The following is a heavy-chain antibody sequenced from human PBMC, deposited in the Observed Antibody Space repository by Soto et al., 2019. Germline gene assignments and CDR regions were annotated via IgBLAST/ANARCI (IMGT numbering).Heavy chain of an antibody. Sequence: GGSLRLFCAASGFTFRDYYMIWIRQAPGKELEWVSYISSSGTGIYYGDSVKGRFTISRDNAKNSLYLQMNSLRAEDTAVYYCARAYSDAFDIWGQGTMVTVSS. V-gene: IGHV3-11*01. CDR1: GFTFRDYY. CDR3: ARAYSDAFDI. J-gene: IGHJ3*02. CDR2: ISSSGTGI. D-gene: IGHD2-15*01.